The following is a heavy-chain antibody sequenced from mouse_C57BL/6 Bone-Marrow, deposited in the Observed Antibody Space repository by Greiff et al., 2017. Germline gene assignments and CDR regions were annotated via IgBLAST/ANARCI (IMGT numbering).Heavy chain of an antibody. CDR2: ISSGGSYT. D-gene: IGHD2-3*01. J-gene: IGHJ2*01. V-gene: IGHV5-6*01. CDR1: GFSFSIYG. Sequence: EVKLMESGGDLVKPGGSLKLSCAASGFSFSIYGMSWVRQTPDKRLEWVATISSGGSYTYYPDSVTGRFTISRDNAKNTLYLQMSSLKAEDTAMYYCARLLRKYFDYWGQGTTLTVSS. CDR3: ARLLRKYFDY.